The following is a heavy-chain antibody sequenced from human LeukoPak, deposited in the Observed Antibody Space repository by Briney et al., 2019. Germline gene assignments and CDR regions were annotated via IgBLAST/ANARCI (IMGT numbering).Heavy chain of an antibody. V-gene: IGHV3-21*01. CDR1: GFTFSSYS. J-gene: IGHJ4*02. D-gene: IGHD6-13*01. Sequence: GGSLRLSCAASGFTFSSYSMNWVRQVPGKGLEWVSSISSSSSYIYYADSVKGRFTISRDNARNSLYLQMNSLRAEDTAVYYCARVLGTGSSMDYWGQGTLVTVSS. CDR2: ISSSSSYI. CDR3: ARVLGTGSSMDY.